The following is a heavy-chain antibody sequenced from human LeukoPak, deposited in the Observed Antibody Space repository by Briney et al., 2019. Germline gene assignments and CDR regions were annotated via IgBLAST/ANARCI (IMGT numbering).Heavy chain of an antibody. V-gene: IGHV3-30*04. CDR3: ARESSRGQIFDY. J-gene: IGHJ4*02. CDR2: MSSDGSLK. D-gene: IGHD2-15*01. CDR1: GFNFSDYV. Sequence: GGSLRLSCAASGFNFSDYVVHWVRQAPGEGLEWVAVMSSDGSLKYYADSVKGRLTISRDNSKKTQSLQMNSLRTEDTAVYFCARESSRGQIFDYWGQGTLVTVSS.